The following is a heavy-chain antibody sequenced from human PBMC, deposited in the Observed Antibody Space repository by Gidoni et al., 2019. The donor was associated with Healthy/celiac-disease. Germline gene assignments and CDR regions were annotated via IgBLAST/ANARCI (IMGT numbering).Heavy chain of an antibody. CDR1: GGSITSGGYY. J-gene: IGHJ4*02. V-gene: IGHV4-31*03. CDR3: ARGYSYGYGAVGY. CDR2: IYYSGST. D-gene: IGHD5-18*01. Sequence: QVQLQESGPGLVKPSQTLSLTCPFSGGSITSGGYYWSWIRQHPGKGLEWIGYIYYSGSTYYNPSLKSRVTISVDTSKNQFSLKLSSVTAADTAVYYCARGYSYGYGAVGYWGQGTLVTVSS.